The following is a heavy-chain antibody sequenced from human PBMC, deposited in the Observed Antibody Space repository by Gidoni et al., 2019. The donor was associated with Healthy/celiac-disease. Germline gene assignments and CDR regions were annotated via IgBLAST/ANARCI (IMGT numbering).Heavy chain of an antibody. J-gene: IGHJ4*02. CDR2: INPSGGST. Sequence: QVPLAQSGAAVKTPGASVTVSCKPSRYTFTSHYRHWVRQAPGQGLEWMGIINPSGGSTSYAQKFQGRVTMTRDTSTSTVYMELSSLRAEDTAVYYCARRPNSGSLDYWGQGTLVTVSS. CDR1: RYTFTSHY. CDR3: ARRPNSGSLDY. D-gene: IGHD1-26*01. V-gene: IGHV1-46*01.